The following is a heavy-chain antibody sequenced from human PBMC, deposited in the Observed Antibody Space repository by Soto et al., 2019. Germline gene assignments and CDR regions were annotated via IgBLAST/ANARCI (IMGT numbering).Heavy chain of an antibody. D-gene: IGHD4-17*01. V-gene: IGHV5-10-1*01. Sequence: PVESLNSSCKVSGYSFTSYWIIWVLQMPGKGLEWMGRIDPSDSYTNYSPSFQGHVTISADKSISTAYLQWSSLKASDTAMYYCARVKLMTTVTTSYYYYGMDVWGQGTPVTVSS. CDR2: IDPSDSYT. J-gene: IGHJ6*01. CDR1: GYSFTSYW. CDR3: ARVKLMTTVTTSYYYYGMDV.